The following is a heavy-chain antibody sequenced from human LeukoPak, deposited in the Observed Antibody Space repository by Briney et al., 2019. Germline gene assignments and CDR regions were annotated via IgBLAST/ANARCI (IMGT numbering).Heavy chain of an antibody. D-gene: IGHD1-14*01. CDR3: ARESLNWNHRLLDY. CDR1: GGSVSSGSYY. V-gene: IGHV4-61*01. J-gene: IGHJ4*02. Sequence: PSETLSLTCTVSGGSVSSGSYYWSWIRQPPGKGLEWIGYIYYSGSTNYNPSLKSRVTISVDTSKNQFSLKLSSVTAADTAVYYCARESLNWNHRLLDYWGQGTLVTVSS. CDR2: IYYSGST.